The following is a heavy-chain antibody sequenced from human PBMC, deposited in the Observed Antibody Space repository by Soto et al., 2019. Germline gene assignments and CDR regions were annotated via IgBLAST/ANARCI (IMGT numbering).Heavy chain of an antibody. J-gene: IGHJ6*02. CDR2: ISGSGGST. CDR3: AKPASYSSSWFYYYYGMDV. D-gene: IGHD6-13*01. CDR1: GFTFSSYA. V-gene: IGHV3-23*01. Sequence: HPGGSLRLSCAASGFTFSSYAMSWVRQAPGEGLEWVSAISGSGGSTYYADSVKGRFTISRDNSKNTLYLQMNSLRAEDTAVYYCAKPASYSSSWFYYYYGMDVWGQGTTVTVSS.